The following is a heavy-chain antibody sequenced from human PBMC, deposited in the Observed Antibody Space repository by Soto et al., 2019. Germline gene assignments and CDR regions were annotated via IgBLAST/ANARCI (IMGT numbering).Heavy chain of an antibody. J-gene: IGHJ4*02. CDR3: AKQLGYCSTGRCYFDY. CDR2: ISGSGGST. Sequence: PGGSLRLSCAASGFTFSSYAMSWVRQAPGKGLEWVSAISGSGGSTFYADSVKGRFTISRDNSQNTVNLQMKSLRVEDTAIYYCAKQLGYCSTGRCYFDYWGQGTQVTVSS. V-gene: IGHV3-23*01. CDR1: GFTFSSYA. D-gene: IGHD2-2*01.